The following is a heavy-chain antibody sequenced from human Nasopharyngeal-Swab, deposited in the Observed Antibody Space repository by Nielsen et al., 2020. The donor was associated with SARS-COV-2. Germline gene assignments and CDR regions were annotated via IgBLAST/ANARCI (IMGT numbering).Heavy chain of an antibody. V-gene: IGHV4-34*13. CDR3: ARAILNLGRGDYMDV. Sequence: WIRQPPGKGLEWIGEIYHSGSTNYNPSLKSRVTISVDTSKDQFSLKLSSVTAADTAVYYCARAILNLGRGDYMDVWGKGTTVTVSS. CDR2: IYHSGST. J-gene: IGHJ6*03. D-gene: IGHD1-1*01.